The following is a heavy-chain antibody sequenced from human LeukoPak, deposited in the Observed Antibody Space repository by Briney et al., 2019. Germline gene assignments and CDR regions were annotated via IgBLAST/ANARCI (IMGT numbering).Heavy chain of an antibody. CDR1: GYTFTSYG. V-gene: IGHV1-18*01. Sequence: GASVKVSCKASGYTFTSYGISWVRQAPGQGLEWMGWISAYNGNTNYAQKLQGRVTMTTDTSTSTAYMELRSLRSDDTAVYYCAIQFLLAARKTALRFPYYFDYWGQGTLVTVSS. J-gene: IGHJ4*02. D-gene: IGHD3-3*01. CDR3: AIQFLLAARKTALRFPYYFDY. CDR2: ISAYNGNT.